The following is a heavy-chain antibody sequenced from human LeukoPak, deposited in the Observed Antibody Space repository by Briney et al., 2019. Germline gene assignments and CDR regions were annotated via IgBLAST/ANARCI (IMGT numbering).Heavy chain of an antibody. Sequence: SETLSLTCTVSDGSITNYYWSWIRQPPGKGLEWIAYSHYSKTTTYHPSLRSRATVSVDASKNQFSLKLSSVTAADTAVYYRARHAGDHYGDFFDYWGQGTLVTVSS. CDR1: DGSITNYY. CDR2: SHYSKTT. D-gene: IGHD4-17*01. V-gene: IGHV4-59*08. J-gene: IGHJ4*02. CDR3: ARHAGDHYGDFFDY.